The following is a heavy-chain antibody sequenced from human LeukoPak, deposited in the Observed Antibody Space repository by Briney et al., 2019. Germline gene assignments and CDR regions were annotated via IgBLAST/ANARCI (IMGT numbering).Heavy chain of an antibody. CDR1: GFTFSSYA. CDR2: ISYDGSNK. D-gene: IGHD6-13*01. J-gene: IGHJ4*02. V-gene: IGHV3-30*04. Sequence: GGSLRLSCAASGFTFSSYAMHWVRQAPGKGLEWVAVISYDGSNKYYADSVKGRFTISRDNSKNTLYLQMNSLRAEDTAVYYCARAYSSSWFDYWGQGTLVTVSS. CDR3: ARAYSSSWFDY.